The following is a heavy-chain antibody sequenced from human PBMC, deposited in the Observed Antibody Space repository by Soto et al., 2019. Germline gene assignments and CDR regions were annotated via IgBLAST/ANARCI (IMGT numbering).Heavy chain of an antibody. J-gene: IGHJ4*02. V-gene: IGHV4-39*01. CDR3: ARRGIGYCSGGSCFGPIDY. D-gene: IGHD2-15*01. CDR1: GGSISSSSYY. CDR2: IYYSGST. Sequence: PSETLSLTCTVSGGSISSSSYYWGRIRQPPGKGLEWIGSIYYSGSTYYNPSLKSRVTISVDTSKNQFSLKLSSVTAADTAVYYCARRGIGYCSGGSCFGPIDYWGQGTLVTVSS.